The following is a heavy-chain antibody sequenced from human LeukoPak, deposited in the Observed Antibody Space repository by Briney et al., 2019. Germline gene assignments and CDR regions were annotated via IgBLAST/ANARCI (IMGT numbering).Heavy chain of an antibody. D-gene: IGHD3-10*01. CDR3: AKARYGSGSYYNGYYYYGMDV. CDR2: TRNKANSYSK. Sequence: GGSLRLSCAASGFTFSDHYMDWVSQAPGKGLEWVGRTRNKANSYSKEYAASVKGRFTISRDDSKNSLYLQMNSLKTEDTAVYYCAKARYGSGSYYNGYYYYGMDVWGKGTTVTVSS. V-gene: IGHV3-72*01. J-gene: IGHJ6*04. CDR1: GFTFSDHY.